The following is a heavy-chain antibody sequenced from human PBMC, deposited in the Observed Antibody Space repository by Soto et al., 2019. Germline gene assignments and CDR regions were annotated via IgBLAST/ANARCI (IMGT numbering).Heavy chain of an antibody. D-gene: IGHD2-2*01. J-gene: IGHJ6*02. Sequence: QVQLVESGGGVVQPGRSLRLSCAASGFTFSSYGMHWVRQAPGKGLEWVAVISYDGSNKYYADSVKGRFTISRDNSKNTLYLQMNSLRAEDTDVYYCAKEGVINQLLSYYYYGMDVWGQGTTVTVSS. CDR3: AKEGVINQLLSYYYYGMDV. CDR1: GFTFSSYG. CDR2: ISYDGSNK. V-gene: IGHV3-30*18.